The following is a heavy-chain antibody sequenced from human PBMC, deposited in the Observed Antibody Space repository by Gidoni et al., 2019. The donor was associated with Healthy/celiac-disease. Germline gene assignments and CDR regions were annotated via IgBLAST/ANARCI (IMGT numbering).Heavy chain of an antibody. J-gene: IGHJ2*01. V-gene: IGHV4-59*09. Sequence: YGGSTEYNPSLKSRVTISVDTSKNQFSLKLSSVTAADTAVYYCSRGSQHDYGGNDWYFNLWGRGTLVTVSS. CDR2: YGGST. D-gene: IGHD4-17*01. CDR3: SRGSQHDYGGNDWYFNL.